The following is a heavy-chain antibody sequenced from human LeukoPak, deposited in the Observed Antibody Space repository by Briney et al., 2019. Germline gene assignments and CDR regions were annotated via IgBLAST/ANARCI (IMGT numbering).Heavy chain of an antibody. J-gene: IGHJ4*02. D-gene: IGHD1-26*01. CDR1: GFTFSSYS. Sequence: GGSLRLSCAASGFTFSSYSMNWVRQAQGKGMEWVSSISSSSSEIYYEDSVKGRFIIYRDNAKKSMYLQMNSVRAEDTGVYYCARDPSGSSSYCGQGTLVTVSS. CDR2: ISSSSSEI. V-gene: IGHV3-21*01. CDR3: ARDPSGSSSY.